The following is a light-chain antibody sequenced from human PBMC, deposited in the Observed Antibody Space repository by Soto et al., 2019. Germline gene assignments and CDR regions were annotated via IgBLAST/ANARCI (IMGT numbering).Light chain of an antibody. CDR3: QQSYSTPLT. J-gene: IGKJ4*01. CDR1: QSISSY. CDR2: AAS. V-gene: IGKV1-39*01. Sequence: DIQMTQSPSSLSASVGDRVTITCRASQSISSYLNWYQQKPGKAPKLLIYAASSLQSGVPSRFSGSGSGTDFTHTISNLQPEDFATYYCQQSYSTPLTFGGGTKVEIK.